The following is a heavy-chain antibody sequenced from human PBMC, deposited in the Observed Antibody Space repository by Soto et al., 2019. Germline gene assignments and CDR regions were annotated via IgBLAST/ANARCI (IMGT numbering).Heavy chain of an antibody. CDR2: IIPIFDTA. CDR1: GGTFSSYA. D-gene: IGHD2-2*01. Sequence: GASVKLSCKASGGTFSSYAISWVRQEPEQGLEWMGGIIPIFDTANYAQKFQGRVTITADESSSTAYMELSSLRSEDTAVYYCARHDCISSSCYYYYYYAMDVWGQGTTVTVSS. V-gene: IGHV1-69*13. J-gene: IGHJ6*02. CDR3: ARHDCISSSCYYYYYYAMDV.